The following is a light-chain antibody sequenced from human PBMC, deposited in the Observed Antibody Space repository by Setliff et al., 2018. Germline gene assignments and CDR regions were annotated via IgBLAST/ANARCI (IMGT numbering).Light chain of an antibody. Sequence: QCALTQPRSVSGSPGRSVTISCTGTSSDVGAYNYVSWYQQHPGKVPKLMIYDVRKRPSGVPDRFSGSKSGNTASPTISGLQAEDEADYYCCSYTGFSDVFGSGTKVTVL. CDR1: SSDVGAYNY. J-gene: IGLJ1*01. CDR3: CSYTGFSDV. V-gene: IGLV2-11*01. CDR2: DVR.